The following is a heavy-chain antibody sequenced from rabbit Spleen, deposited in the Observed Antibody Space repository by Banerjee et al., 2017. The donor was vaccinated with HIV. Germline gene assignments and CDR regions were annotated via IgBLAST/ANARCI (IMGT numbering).Heavy chain of an antibody. V-gene: IGHV1S45*01. CDR3: ARDLTDVIGWNFGW. CDR2: AYGGSSGNT. CDR1: GFSFSSNW. D-gene: IGHD1-1*01. J-gene: IGHJ4*01. Sequence: LEESGGGLVKPGGTLTLTCTVSGFSFSSNWICWVRQAPGKGLEWIACAYGGSSGNTYSATWAKGRFTVSKTASTTVTLQMTSLTVADTATYFCARDLTDVIGWNFGWWGPGTLVTVS.